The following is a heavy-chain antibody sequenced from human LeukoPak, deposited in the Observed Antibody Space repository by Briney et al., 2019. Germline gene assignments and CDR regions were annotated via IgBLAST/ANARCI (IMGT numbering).Heavy chain of an antibody. J-gene: IGHJ3*01. CDR1: GFTVSSNY. CDR3: ARRYCNTCPTGHAFDL. V-gene: IGHV3-66*01. Sequence: PGGSLRLSCAASGFTVSSNYMSWVRQAPGKGLEWVSVIYSGGSTYSADSVKGRFTISRDNSKNTLYLQMNSLRAEDTAVYYCARRYCNTCPTGHAFDLWGQGTMVTVSS. CDR2: IYSGGST. D-gene: IGHD2-15*01.